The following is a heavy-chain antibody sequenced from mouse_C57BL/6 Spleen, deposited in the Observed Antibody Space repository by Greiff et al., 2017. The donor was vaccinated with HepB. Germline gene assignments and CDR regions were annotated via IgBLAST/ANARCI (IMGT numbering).Heavy chain of an antibody. CDR1: GYTFTSYW. CDR2: IDPSDSYT. V-gene: IGHV1-50*01. D-gene: IGHD1-1*01. J-gene: IGHJ1*03. Sequence: QVQLQQPGAELVKPGASVKLSCKASGYTFTSYWMQWVKQRPGQGLEWIGEIDPSDSYTNYNQKFKGKATLTVDTSSSTAYMQLSSLASEDSAVDYWARAYDGSSYWYFEGWGKGSTVTVSA. CDR3: ARAYDGSSYWYFEG.